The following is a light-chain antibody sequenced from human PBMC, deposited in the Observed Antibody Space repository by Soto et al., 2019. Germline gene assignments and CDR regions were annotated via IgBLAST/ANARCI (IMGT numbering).Light chain of an antibody. CDR2: GAS. V-gene: IGKV3-15*01. CDR3: QEYNTWPWT. Sequence: ETLMTQSPATLSASPGERATLSCRASQSVNSNLAWYQQKLGQAPRVLIYGASTRASGIPARFSGSGSGTEFILTISSLQSEDFAVYYCQEYNTWPWTFGQGTKVDIK. CDR1: QSVNSN. J-gene: IGKJ1*01.